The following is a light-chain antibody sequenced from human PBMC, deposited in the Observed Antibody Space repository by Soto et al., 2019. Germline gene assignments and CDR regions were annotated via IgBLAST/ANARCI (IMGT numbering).Light chain of an antibody. V-gene: IGKV2-28*01. Sequence: IVMTQSPLSLPVTPGEPASISCRSSQSLLHTNGYSYLDWYLQKPGQSPQLLIYLGSNRASGVPDRFSGSGSGTDFTLKISRVEAEDVGVYYCMQALQAWTFGQGTKLEIK. J-gene: IGKJ1*01. CDR2: LGS. CDR3: MQALQAWT. CDR1: QSLLHTNGYSY.